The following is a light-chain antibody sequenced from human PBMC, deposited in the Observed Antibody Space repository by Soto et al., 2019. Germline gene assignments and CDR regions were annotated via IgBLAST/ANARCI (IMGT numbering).Light chain of an antibody. CDR3: QKYNSAPPIT. V-gene: IGKV1-27*01. CDR1: QGISNY. CDR2: AAS. Sequence: DIQMTQSPSSLSAFVGDRVTITCRASQGISNYLAWYQQKPGKVPKLLIYAASTLQSGVPSRFSGSGSGTDFTLTISSLQPEDVATYYCQKYNSAPPITFGPGTKVDIK. J-gene: IGKJ3*01.